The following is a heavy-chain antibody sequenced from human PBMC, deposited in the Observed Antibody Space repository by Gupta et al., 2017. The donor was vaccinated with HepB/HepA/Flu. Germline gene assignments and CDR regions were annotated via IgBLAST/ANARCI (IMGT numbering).Heavy chain of an antibody. Sequence: QGQLVQSGAEVKKPGTSVKVSCTASVYTFTSYDINWVRQATGQGLEWMGWMNPNSGNTGYAQKFQGRVTITRNTSISTAYMELSSLRSEDTAVYYCARGLTGRDAFDIWGKGTMVTVAS. CDR1: VYTFTSYD. V-gene: IGHV1-8*03. CDR2: MNPNSGNT. CDR3: ARGLTGRDAFDI. J-gene: IGHJ3*02. D-gene: IGHD7-27*01.